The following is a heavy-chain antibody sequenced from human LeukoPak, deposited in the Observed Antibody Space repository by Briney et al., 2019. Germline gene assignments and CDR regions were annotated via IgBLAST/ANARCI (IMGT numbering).Heavy chain of an antibody. CDR2: IYYSGST. V-gene: IGHV4-39*07. J-gene: IGHJ6*03. Sequence: SETLSLTCTVSGGSISSSSYYWGWIRQPPGKGLEWIGSIYYSGSTYYNPSLKSRVTISVDTSKNQFSLKLSSVTAADTAVYYCASLTRYCSGGSCSPYYYYMDVWGKGTTVTVSS. CDR1: GGSISSSSYY. D-gene: IGHD2-15*01. CDR3: ASLTRYCSGGSCSPYYYYMDV.